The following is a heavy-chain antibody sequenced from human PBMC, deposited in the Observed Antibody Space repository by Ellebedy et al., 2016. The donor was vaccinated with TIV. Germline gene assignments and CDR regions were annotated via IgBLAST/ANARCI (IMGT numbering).Heavy chain of an antibody. CDR3: ASSSTSPLGH. CDR2: IGYDGSRK. CDR1: GFPFAYYG. J-gene: IGHJ4*02. Sequence: GESLKISCAASGFPFAYYGMHWVRQAPGGGLEWVAFIGYDGSRKHYADSVRGRFAISKDKSKNTLYLQMNSLRSDDTAVYYCASSSTSPLGHWGQGTLVTVSS. V-gene: IGHV3-30*02. D-gene: IGHD2-2*01.